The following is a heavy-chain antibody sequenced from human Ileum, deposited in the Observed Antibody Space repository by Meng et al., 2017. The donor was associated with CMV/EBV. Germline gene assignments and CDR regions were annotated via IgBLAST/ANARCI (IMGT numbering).Heavy chain of an antibody. V-gene: IGHV1-8*01. CDR3: AREVAGRLDP. Sequence: VSCKASGYYFLSYDINWVRQATGQGLEWMGWMNPNTLNTAYAQRFEGRVAMTTNISLNTVYMELSRLRSEDTAVYYCAREVAGRLDPWGLGTLVTVSS. J-gene: IGHJ5*02. CDR1: GYYFLSYD. CDR2: MNPNTLNT.